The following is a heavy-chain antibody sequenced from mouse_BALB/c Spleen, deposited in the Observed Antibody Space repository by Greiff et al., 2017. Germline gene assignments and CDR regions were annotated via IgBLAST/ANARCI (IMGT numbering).Heavy chain of an antibody. Sequence: DVQLVESGGGLVQPGGSLKLSCAASGFDFRRYWMSWVRQAPGKGLEWIGEINPDSSTINYTPSLKDKFIISRDNAKNTLYLQMSKVRSEDTALYYCARRGGEYAMDHWGQGTSVTVSS. CDR3: ARRGGEYAMDH. V-gene: IGHV4-1*02. CDR1: GFDFRRYW. CDR2: INPDSSTI. J-gene: IGHJ4*01.